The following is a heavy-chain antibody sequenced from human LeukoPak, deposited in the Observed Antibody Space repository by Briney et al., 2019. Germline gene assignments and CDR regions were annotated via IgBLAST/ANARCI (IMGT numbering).Heavy chain of an antibody. Sequence: GGSLRLSCGGSRFIFSNYAIYWVRQVSGQGLEWVASISGSGDRTFYADSVKGRFAISRDNSENTLYLQMNSLRAEDTAVYYCAKGGKWDVTPFDYWGQGTLVTVSS. CDR2: ISGSGDRT. V-gene: IGHV3-23*01. J-gene: IGHJ4*02. CDR3: AKGGKWDVTPFDY. D-gene: IGHD1-26*01. CDR1: RFIFSNYA.